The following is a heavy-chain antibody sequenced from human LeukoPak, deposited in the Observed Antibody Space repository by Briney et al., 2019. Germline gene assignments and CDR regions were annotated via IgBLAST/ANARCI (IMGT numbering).Heavy chain of an antibody. V-gene: IGHV3-64D*06. CDR3: VKEANGYYFDY. J-gene: IGHJ4*02. D-gene: IGHD2-8*01. CDR2: ISSNGGST. Sequence: GGSLRLSCAASGFSFSTQRMHWVRQAPGKGLEYVSAISSNGGSTYYADSVKGRFTISRDNSKNTLYLQMSSLRAEDTAVYYCVKEANGYYFDYWGQGTLVTVSS. CDR1: GFSFSTQR.